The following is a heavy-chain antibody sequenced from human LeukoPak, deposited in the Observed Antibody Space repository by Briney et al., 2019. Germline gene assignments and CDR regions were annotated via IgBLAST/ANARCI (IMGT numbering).Heavy chain of an antibody. CDR3: ARRTEDTAMVTDEPFDY. CDR2: IKQDGSET. CDR1: GFTFSSFW. D-gene: IGHD5-18*01. V-gene: IGHV3-7*01. Sequence: PGGSLRLSCAASGFTFSSFWMSWVRQAPGKGLEWVANIKQDGSETYYVDSVKGRFTISRDNAKNSLYLRMNSLRAEDTAVYYCARRTEDTAMVTDEPFDYWGQGTLVTVSS. J-gene: IGHJ4*02.